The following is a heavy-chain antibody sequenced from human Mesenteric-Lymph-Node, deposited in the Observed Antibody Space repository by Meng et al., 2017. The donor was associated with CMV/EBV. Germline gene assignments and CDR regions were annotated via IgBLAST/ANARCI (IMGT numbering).Heavy chain of an antibody. CDR1: GFTFSAYY. CDR2: ISSSGSTI. Sequence: CAASGFTFSAYYMSWIRQAPGKGLEWVSYISSSGSTIYYADSVKGRLTISRDNAKNSLYLQMNSLRAEDTAVYYCAKEGGAAGTFDYWGQGTLVTVSS. CDR3: AKEGGAAGTFDY. V-gene: IGHV3-11*01. J-gene: IGHJ4*02. D-gene: IGHD6-13*01.